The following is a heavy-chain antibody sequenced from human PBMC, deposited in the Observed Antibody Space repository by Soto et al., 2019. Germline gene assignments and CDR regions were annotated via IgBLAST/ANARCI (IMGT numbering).Heavy chain of an antibody. V-gene: IGHV3-53*04. CDR1: GFTVSSNY. CDR2: IYSGGST. D-gene: IGHD3-3*01. CDR3: ARDSRSGYSLSYYYGMDV. Sequence: PGGSLRLSCAASGFTVSSNYMSWVRQAPGKGLEWVSVIYSGGSTYYADSVKGRFTISRHNSKNTLYLQMNSLRAEDTAVYYCARDSRSGYSLSYYYGMDVWGQGTTVTVSS. J-gene: IGHJ6*02.